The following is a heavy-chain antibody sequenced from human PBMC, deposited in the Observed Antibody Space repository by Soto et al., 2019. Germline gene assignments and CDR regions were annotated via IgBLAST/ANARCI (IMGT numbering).Heavy chain of an antibody. J-gene: IGHJ6*02. CDR3: ATSYCGNECQPNRAFYYFGWDV. D-gene: IGHD2-21*01. CDR1: GGTFSDFT. CDR2: IIPILEAT. Sequence: QVQLVQSGAEVRKPGSSVKVSCRASGGTFSDFTVTWVRQAPGQGLEWMGGIIPILEATKYAQTFQDRVTFTADESTSTFFMELSRLRSEDTSVYFCATSYCGNECQPNRAFYYFGWDVWGQGTTVTVSS. V-gene: IGHV1-69*01.